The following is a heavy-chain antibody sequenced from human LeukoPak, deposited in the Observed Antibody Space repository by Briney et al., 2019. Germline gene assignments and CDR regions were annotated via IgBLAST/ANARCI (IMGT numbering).Heavy chain of an antibody. CDR1: GYTFTGYY. CDR3: APYDYLHDAFDI. V-gene: IGHV1-46*01. Sequence: ASVKVSCKASGYTFTGYYMHWVRQAPGQGLEWMGIINPSGGSTSYAQKFQGRVTMTRDTSTSTVYMELSSLRSEDTAVYYCAPYDYLHDAFDIWGQGTMVTVSS. D-gene: IGHD2/OR15-2a*01. J-gene: IGHJ3*02. CDR2: INPSGGST.